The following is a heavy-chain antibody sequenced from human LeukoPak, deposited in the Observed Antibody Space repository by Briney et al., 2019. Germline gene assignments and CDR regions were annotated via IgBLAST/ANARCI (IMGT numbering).Heavy chain of an antibody. J-gene: IGHJ5*02. CDR3: ASRVSGDYDWFDP. Sequence: SVEVSCKASGGTFSSYAISWVRQAPGQGLEWMGGIIPIFGTANYAQKFQGRVTITADESTSTAYMELSSLRSEDTAVYYCASRVSGDYDWFDPWGQGTLVTVSS. V-gene: IGHV1-69*13. D-gene: IGHD4-17*01. CDR1: GGTFSSYA. CDR2: IIPIFGTA.